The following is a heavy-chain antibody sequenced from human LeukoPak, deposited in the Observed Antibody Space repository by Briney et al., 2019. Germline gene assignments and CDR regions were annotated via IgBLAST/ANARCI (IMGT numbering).Heavy chain of an antibody. J-gene: IGHJ4*02. CDR3: ARDRVYGGFWDY. D-gene: IGHD4-23*01. V-gene: IGHV4-38-2*02. Sequence: SETLSLTCTVSGYSISSGYYWGWIRQPPGKGLEWIGSIYHSGSTYYNPSLKSRVTISVDTSKNQFSLKLSSVTAADTAVYYCARDRVYGGFWDYWGQGTLVTVSS. CDR2: IYHSGST. CDR1: GYSISSGYY.